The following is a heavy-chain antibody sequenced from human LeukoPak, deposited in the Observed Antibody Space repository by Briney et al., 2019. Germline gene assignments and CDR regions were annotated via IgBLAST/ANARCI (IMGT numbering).Heavy chain of an antibody. V-gene: IGHV3-23*01. D-gene: IGHD3-3*01. J-gene: IGHJ4*02. Sequence: GGSLRLSCAASGFTLSSYAMSWVRQAPGKGLEWVSAISGSGGSTYYADSVKGRFTISRDNSKNTLYLQMNSLRAEDTAVYYCASVDYDFWSGVFDYWGQGTLVTVSS. CDR2: ISGSGGST. CDR1: GFTLSSYA. CDR3: ASVDYDFWSGVFDY.